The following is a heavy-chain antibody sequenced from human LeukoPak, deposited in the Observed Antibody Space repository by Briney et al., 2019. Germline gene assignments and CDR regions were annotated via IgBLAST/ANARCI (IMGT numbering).Heavy chain of an antibody. J-gene: IGHJ4*02. V-gene: IGHV4-59*01. CDR2: ICSTGTT. CDR3: ARGEQWLANGY. Sequence: SETLSLTCTVSGGSIGSYYWTWIRQPPGKGLEWIGYICSTGTTSYNPSFKGRVTISVDMSKNQFSLKLSSVTAADTAVYYCARGEQWLANGYWGQGTLVTVSS. D-gene: IGHD6-19*01. CDR1: GGSIGSYY.